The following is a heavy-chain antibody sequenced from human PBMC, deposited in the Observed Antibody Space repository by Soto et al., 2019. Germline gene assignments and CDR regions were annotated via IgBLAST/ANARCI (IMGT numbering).Heavy chain of an antibody. CDR2: ISYDGSNK. Sequence: GGSLRLSCAASGFTFSSYGMHWVRQAPGKGLEWVAVISYDGSNKYYADSVKGRFTISRDNSKNTLYLQMNSLRAEDTAVYYCAMGDYYYDSSGYSSFGYWGQET. CDR1: GFTFSSYG. V-gene: IGHV3-30*03. CDR3: AMGDYYYDSSGYSSFGY. J-gene: IGHJ4*02. D-gene: IGHD3-22*01.